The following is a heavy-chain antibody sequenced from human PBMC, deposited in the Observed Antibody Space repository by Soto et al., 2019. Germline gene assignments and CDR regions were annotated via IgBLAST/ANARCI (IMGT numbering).Heavy chain of an antibody. D-gene: IGHD6-19*01. Sequence: PSETLSLTCTVSGGSISSYSWSWIRQPPGKGLEWIGYIYHSGSTYYNPSLKSRVTISVDRSKNQFSLKLSSVTAADTAVYYCARAVGSGWYFDYFDYWGQGTLVTVSS. CDR2: IYHSGST. J-gene: IGHJ4*02. CDR1: GGSISSYS. V-gene: IGHV4-30-2*01. CDR3: ARAVGSGWYFDYFDY.